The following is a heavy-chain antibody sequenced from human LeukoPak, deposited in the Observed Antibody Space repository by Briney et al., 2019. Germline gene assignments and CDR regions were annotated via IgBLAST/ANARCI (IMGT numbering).Heavy chain of an antibody. CDR1: GVSLSTYY. CDR3: ARHTAAVHLGAFTI. J-gene: IGHJ3*02. D-gene: IGHD3-3*01. Sequence: SETLSLTCTVSGVSLSTYYWGWIRQPPGQGLEWIRYIHTSGSSNQNPSPKRRVTVSLDTSRNEYSPTLSSVTAADTAVYYCARHTAAVHLGAFTIWGQGTIATVHS. V-gene: IGHV4-4*09. CDR2: IHTSGSS.